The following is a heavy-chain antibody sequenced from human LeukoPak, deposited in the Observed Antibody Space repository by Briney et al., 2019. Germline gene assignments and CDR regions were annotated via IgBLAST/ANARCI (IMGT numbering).Heavy chain of an antibody. CDR2: IDKHGSGK. CDR1: GFTFSTSW. CDR3: ARDAGWGYYDL. V-gene: IGHV3-7*01. D-gene: IGHD1-26*01. J-gene: IGHJ4*02. Sequence: GGSLRLSCVASGFTFSTSWVTWVRQAPGKGLEWVANIDKHGSGKYYADSVKGRLAISRDYAKNSVFLQMDSLRAEDTSVYYCARDAGWGYYDLWGQGTPVTVSS.